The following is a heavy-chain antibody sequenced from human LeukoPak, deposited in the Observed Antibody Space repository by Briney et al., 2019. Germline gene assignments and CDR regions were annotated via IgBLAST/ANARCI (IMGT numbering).Heavy chain of an antibody. Sequence: GGSLRLSCAASGFTVSSNYMSWVRQAPGKGLEWVSAISGSGGGTYYADSVKGRFTISRDNSRNTLYLQMNSLRADDTAVYYCAKGALRFLDYYYYMDVWGKGTTVTVSS. V-gene: IGHV3-23*01. J-gene: IGHJ6*03. CDR2: ISGSGGGT. CDR3: AKGALRFLDYYYYMDV. D-gene: IGHD3-3*01. CDR1: GFTVSSNY.